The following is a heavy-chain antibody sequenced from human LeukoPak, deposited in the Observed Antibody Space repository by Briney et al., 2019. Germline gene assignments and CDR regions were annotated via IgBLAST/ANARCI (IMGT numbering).Heavy chain of an antibody. J-gene: IGHJ4*02. D-gene: IGHD2-15*01. Sequence: ASVNVSSTASGYTFTGYYMHWVRQAPGQGLEWMGWIKPNSGGTNYAQKFQGWVTMTRDTSISTAYMELSRLRSDDTAVYYCARDKGYCSGGSCYSLDYWGQGTLVTVSS. CDR3: ARDKGYCSGGSCYSLDY. CDR1: GYTFTGYY. V-gene: IGHV1-2*04. CDR2: IKPNSGGT.